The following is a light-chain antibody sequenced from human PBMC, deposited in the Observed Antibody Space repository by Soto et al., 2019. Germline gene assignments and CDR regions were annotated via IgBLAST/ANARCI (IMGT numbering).Light chain of an antibody. CDR2: EGS. Sequence: QSVLTQPASVSGPPGQSITISCTGTSSDVGSYNLVSWYQQHPGKAPKLMIYEGSKRPSGVSNRFSGSKSGNTASLTISGLQAEDEADYYCCSYAGSIPYVFGTGTKVTVL. CDR1: SSDVGSYNL. J-gene: IGLJ1*01. CDR3: CSYAGSIPYV. V-gene: IGLV2-23*01.